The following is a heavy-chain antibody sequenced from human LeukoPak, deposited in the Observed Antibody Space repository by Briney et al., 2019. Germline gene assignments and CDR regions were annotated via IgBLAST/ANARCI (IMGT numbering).Heavy chain of an antibody. CDR2: ISYDGSNK. CDR1: GFTFSSYA. J-gene: IGHJ4*02. Sequence: GGSLRLSCAASGFTFSSYAMHWVRQAPGKGLEWVAVISYDGSNKYYADSVKGRFTISRDNSKNTLYLQMNGLRAEDTAVYYCARDPLAVYYFDYWGQGTLVTVSS. V-gene: IGHV3-30-3*01. CDR3: ARDPLAVYYFDY.